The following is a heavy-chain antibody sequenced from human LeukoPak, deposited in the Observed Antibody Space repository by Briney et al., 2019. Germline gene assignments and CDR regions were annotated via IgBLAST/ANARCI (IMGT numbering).Heavy chain of an antibody. CDR2: ISGSGGST. V-gene: IGHV3-23*01. CDR1: GFTFSSYA. CDR3: ARDNLSIFGVVP. J-gene: IGHJ4*02. Sequence: GGSLRLPCAASGFTFSSYAMSWVRQAPGRGLEWVSAISGSGGSTYYADSVKGRFTISRDNSKNTLYLQMNSLRAEDTAVYYCARDNLSIFGVVPWGQGTLVTVSS. D-gene: IGHD3-3*01.